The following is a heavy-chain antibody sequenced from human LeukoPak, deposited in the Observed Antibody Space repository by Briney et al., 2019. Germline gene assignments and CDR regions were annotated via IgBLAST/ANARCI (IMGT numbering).Heavy chain of an antibody. D-gene: IGHD5-24*01. Sequence: GGSLRLSCAASGFTFSTFAMNWVRQAPGKGLEWVSVIFGNGDGRQYADSVKGRFSISRDNSKNVLYLQMNSLRVEDTAVYYCVTDRILDGFYSIDLWGQGTLVTVSS. CDR2: IFGNGDGR. CDR1: GFTFSTFA. J-gene: IGHJ5*02. V-gene: IGHV3-23*01. CDR3: VTDRILDGFYSIDL.